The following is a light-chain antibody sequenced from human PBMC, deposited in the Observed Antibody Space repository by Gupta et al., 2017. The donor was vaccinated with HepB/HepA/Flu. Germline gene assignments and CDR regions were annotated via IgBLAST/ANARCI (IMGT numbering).Light chain of an antibody. CDR2: MAS. Sequence: DIQMTRSPSSLLTSLGDRITITCRESQSISRYLSWYQQTPGKAPKLLIYMASNLQGGVPSRFSGSGSGADFTLTISSLRPEDFASYYCQQSYSAPLTFGGGTKVEIK. CDR3: QQSYSAPLT. V-gene: IGKV1-39*01. J-gene: IGKJ4*01. CDR1: QSISRY.